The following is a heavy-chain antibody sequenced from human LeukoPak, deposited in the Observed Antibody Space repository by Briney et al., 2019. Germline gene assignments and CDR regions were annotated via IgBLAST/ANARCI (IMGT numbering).Heavy chain of an antibody. D-gene: IGHD3-3*01. V-gene: IGHV3-7*03. Sequence: GGSLRLSCAASGFTLTTYWTSWVRQTPGKGLEWVANIKEDGRDKYCVDPLKGRFTISRDNAKNPLYLQMNSLRAEDSAVYYCAKDRTRQAYWGQGTLVTVFS. CDR1: GFTLTTYW. CDR3: AKDRTRQAY. J-gene: IGHJ4*02. CDR2: IKEDGRDK.